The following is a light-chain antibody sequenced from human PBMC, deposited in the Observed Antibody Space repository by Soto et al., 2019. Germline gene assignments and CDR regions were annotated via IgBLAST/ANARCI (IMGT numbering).Light chain of an antibody. J-gene: IGKJ4*01. V-gene: IGKV3-11*01. CDR2: DAS. Sequence: EIVLTQSPATLSLSPGERATLSCRASQSVRSYLGWYQQKPGQAPRLLIYDASNRATGIPARFSGSGSGTDFTLTISSLEPEDFAVYYCQQRSNWPLTFGGGNKVEIK. CDR1: QSVRSY. CDR3: QQRSNWPLT.